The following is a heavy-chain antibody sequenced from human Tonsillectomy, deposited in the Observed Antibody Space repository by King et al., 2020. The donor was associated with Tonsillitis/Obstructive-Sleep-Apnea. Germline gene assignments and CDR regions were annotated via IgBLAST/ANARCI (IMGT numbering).Heavy chain of an antibody. CDR3: AIDNWGLTYFDY. D-gene: IGHD7-27*01. Sequence: VQLVESGGGVVQPERSLRLSCAASGFTFSTYAMHWVRQAPGKGLEWVAVILYDGSNKYYADSVKGRFTISRDNSKNTLYLQMNSLRTEDTAVYYCAIDNWGLTYFDYWGQGTLVTVSS. CDR1: GFTFSTYA. V-gene: IGHV3-30*04. J-gene: IGHJ4*02. CDR2: ILYDGSNK.